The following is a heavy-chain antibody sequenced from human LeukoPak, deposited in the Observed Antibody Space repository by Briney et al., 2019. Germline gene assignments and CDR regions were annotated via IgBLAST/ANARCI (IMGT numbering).Heavy chain of an antibody. CDR1: GFTFINYA. V-gene: IGHV3-23*01. D-gene: IGHD6-25*01. J-gene: IGHJ6*03. Sequence: PGGSLRLSCAASGFTFINYAMTWVRQAPGQGLEWVSGFTRGDGRAYYADSVRGRFTISRDNSMNTLSLQMNSLRAEDTAMYYCARGHNTGSYYYMDVWGKGTTVTVSS. CDR3: ARGHNTGSYYYMDV. CDR2: FTRGDGRA.